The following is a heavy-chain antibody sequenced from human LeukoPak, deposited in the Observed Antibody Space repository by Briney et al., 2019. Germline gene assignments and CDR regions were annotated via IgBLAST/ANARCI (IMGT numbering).Heavy chain of an antibody. CDR2: ISSSSSYI. J-gene: IGHJ6*03. CDR1: GFTFSSYS. D-gene: IGHD1-14*01. Sequence: GGSLRLSCAASGFTFSSYSMNWVRQAPGKGLEWVSSISSSSSYIYYADSVKGRFTISRDNAKNSLYLQMNSLRAEDTAVYYCARDKAGTTPYYFYSMDVWGKGTTVTVSS. V-gene: IGHV3-21*01. CDR3: ARDKAGTTPYYFYSMDV.